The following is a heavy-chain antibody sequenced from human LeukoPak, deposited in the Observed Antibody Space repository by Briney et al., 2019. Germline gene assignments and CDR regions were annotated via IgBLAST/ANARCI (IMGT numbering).Heavy chain of an antibody. CDR3: ARAALLWFGEPYLDY. J-gene: IGHJ4*02. D-gene: IGHD3-10*01. CDR2: IRYDGSNK. V-gene: IGHV3-30*02. CDR1: GFSFSNYG. Sequence: GGSLRLSCAASGFSFSNYGMHWVRQAPGKGLEWVAFIRYDGSNKYYADSVKGRFTISRDNSKNTLYLQMNSLRAEDTAVYYCARAALLWFGEPYLDYWGQGTLVTVSS.